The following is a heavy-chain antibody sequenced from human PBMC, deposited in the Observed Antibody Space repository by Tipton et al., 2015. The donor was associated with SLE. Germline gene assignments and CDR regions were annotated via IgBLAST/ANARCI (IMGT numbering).Heavy chain of an antibody. CDR3: ARDYFDY. Sequence: QVQLVQSGAEVKKPGASVKVSCKASAYTFTSYGISWVRQAPGQGLEWMGWVSTYTGNTIYAQKFQGRVTMTTDTSTSTAYMELTSLTYDDTAVYYCARDYFDYWGQGTLVTVSS. J-gene: IGHJ4*02. CDR1: AYTFTSYG. V-gene: IGHV1-18*01. CDR2: VSTYTGNT.